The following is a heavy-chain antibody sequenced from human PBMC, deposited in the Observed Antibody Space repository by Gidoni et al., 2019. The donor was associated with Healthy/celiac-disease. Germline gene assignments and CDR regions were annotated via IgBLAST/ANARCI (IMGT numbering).Heavy chain of an antibody. J-gene: IGHJ4*02. CDR1: GFTFSDYD. D-gene: IGHD3-10*01. V-gene: IGHV3-11*01. Sequence: QVQLVESGGGCVTHGGSLRLSCAASGFTFSDYDMSWIRQAPGKGLAWVSYISSSGSTIYYADSVKGRFTISRDNAKNSLYLQMNSLRAEDTAVYYCARAQVLGVRGVIGYWGQGTLVTVSS. CDR2: ISSSGSTI. CDR3: ARAQVLGVRGVIGY.